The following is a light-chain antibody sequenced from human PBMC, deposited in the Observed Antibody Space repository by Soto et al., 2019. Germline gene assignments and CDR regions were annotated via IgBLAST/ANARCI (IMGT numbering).Light chain of an antibody. Sequence: DIQMTQSPSTLSASVGDRVTITCRASQSISSWLAWYQQTPGKAPKVLIYDASSLESGVPSRFSGSGSGTEFSLTISSLQPDDFATYYCQQYNHYWTFGQGTKVDIK. CDR2: DAS. CDR1: QSISSW. J-gene: IGKJ1*01. V-gene: IGKV1-5*01. CDR3: QQYNHYWT.